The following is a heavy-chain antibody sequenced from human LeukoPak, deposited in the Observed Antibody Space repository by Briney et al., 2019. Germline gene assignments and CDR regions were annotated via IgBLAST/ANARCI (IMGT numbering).Heavy chain of an antibody. J-gene: IGHJ4*02. CDR3: AKEGVARSYYSDY. CDR1: GYTFTSYA. Sequence: GASVKVSCKASGYTFTSYAIHWVRQAPGQRLEWMGWINTGNGNTKYSQKFQGRVTITRDTSASTAYMELSSLRSEDTAVYYCAKEGVARSYYSDYWGQGTLVTVSS. CDR2: INTGNGNT. V-gene: IGHV1-3*04. D-gene: IGHD1-26*01.